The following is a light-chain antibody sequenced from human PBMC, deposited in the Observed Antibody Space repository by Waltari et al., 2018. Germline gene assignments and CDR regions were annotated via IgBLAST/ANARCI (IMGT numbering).Light chain of an antibody. Sequence: EIVLTQSPCPLSLSPGERATLSCRASQGVTSISLNWYQQKLGQAPLLLIYGTSIRDTGIPARFSGSGSGTDFTFTISRLEPEDFAIYYCQQYDGEVVTFGRGTKVEIK. J-gene: IGKJ3*01. CDR1: QGVTSIS. CDR2: GTS. CDR3: QQYDGEVVT. V-gene: IGKV3-20*01.